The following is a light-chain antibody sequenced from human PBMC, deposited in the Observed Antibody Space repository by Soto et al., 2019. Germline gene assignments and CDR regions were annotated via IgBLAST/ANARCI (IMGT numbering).Light chain of an antibody. CDR1: SSNIGGNA. CDR2: SNN. J-gene: IGLJ2*01. Sequence: QSVLTQPPSASGTPGQRVTISCSGSSSNIGGNALSWYQHLPGTAPKFLIYSNNQRPSGVPDRFSGSKSGTSGSMAISGLQSGDEADYYCAAWDDSLNGVILGGGTKVTVL. CDR3: AAWDDSLNGVI. V-gene: IGLV1-44*01.